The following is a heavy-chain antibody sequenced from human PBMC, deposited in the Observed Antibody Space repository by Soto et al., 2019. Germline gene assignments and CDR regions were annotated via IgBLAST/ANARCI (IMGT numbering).Heavy chain of an antibody. CDR2: ISSSSSTI. D-gene: IGHD2-2*03. CDR1: WGNFSNYG. V-gene: IGHV3-48*01. Sequence: GASWGNFSNYGVSWISQTTGKGPEWVSYISSSSSTIYYADSVKGRFTISRDNAKNSLYLQMNSLRAEDTAVYYCARGTSLGIVVVPAAIFAFDIWGQGTMVTVSS. J-gene: IGHJ3*02. CDR3: ARGTSLGIVVVPAAIFAFDI.